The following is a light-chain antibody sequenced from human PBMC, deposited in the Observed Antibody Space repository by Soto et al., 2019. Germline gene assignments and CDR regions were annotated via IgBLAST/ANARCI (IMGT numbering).Light chain of an antibody. V-gene: IGKV1-9*01. CDR2: AAS. Sequence: DIELTKSPSFLSASVGDRVTITCRASQGINSYLAWSQQKPGKAPKLLIYAASTVQSGVPSTLSSSGSGTEFTLTISSLQPEDFATYYCQQLNSYPLTFGGGTKVEIK. CDR3: QQLNSYPLT. J-gene: IGKJ4*01. CDR1: QGINSY.